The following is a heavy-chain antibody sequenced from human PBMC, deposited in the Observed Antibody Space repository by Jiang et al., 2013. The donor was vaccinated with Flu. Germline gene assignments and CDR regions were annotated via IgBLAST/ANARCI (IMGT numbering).Heavy chain of an antibody. CDR3: AREYHWGYSAGDDDAFDI. D-gene: IGHD7-27*01. Sequence: VQLVESGGGLIQPGGSLRLSCAASGFTVSSNYMSWVRQAPGKGLEWVSVIYSGGSTYYAGSVKGRFTISRDNSKNTLYLQMNSLRAEDTAVYYCAREYHWGYSAGDDDAFDIWGQGTMVTVSS. V-gene: IGHV3-53*01. CDR1: GFTVSSNY. CDR2: IYSGGST. J-gene: IGHJ3*02.